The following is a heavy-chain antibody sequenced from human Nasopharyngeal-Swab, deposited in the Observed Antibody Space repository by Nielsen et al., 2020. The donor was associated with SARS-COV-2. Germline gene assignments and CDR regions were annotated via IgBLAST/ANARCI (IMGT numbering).Heavy chain of an antibody. D-gene: IGHD6-13*01. CDR3: ARGYSSPDV. V-gene: IGHV3-7*01. Sequence: GESLKISCAASGFTFSSYWMSWVRQAPGKGLEWVANIKQDGSEKYYVDSVKGRFTISRDNAKNSLYLQMNSLRAEDTAVHYCARGYSSPDVWGKGTTVTVSS. CDR1: GFTFSSYW. CDR2: IKQDGSEK. J-gene: IGHJ6*04.